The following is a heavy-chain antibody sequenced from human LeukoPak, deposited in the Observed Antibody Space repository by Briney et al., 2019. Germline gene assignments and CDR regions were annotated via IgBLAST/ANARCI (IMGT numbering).Heavy chain of an antibody. CDR2: ISYDGSNK. V-gene: IGHV3-30*18. Sequence: GGSLRLSCAASGFTFSSYGMHWVRQAPGKGLEWVAVISYDGSNKYYADSVKGRFTISRDNSKNTLYLQMNSLRAEDTAVYYCAKIKYPSRGGSGWHLLDYWGQGTLVTVSS. CDR3: AKIKYPSRGGSGWHLLDY. CDR1: GFTFSSYG. D-gene: IGHD6-19*01. J-gene: IGHJ4*02.